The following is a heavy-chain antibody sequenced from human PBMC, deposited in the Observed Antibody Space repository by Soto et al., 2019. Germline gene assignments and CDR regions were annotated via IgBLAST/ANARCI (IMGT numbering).Heavy chain of an antibody. J-gene: IGHJ4*02. CDR2: INHSGST. Sequence: SETLSLTCAVYGGYFSGYYWTWIRQPSGTGLEWIGEINHSGSTNYNPSLKSRVTISVDTSKNQFSLKLTSVTAADTAVYYCARDKITGLFDYWGQGTLVTVSS. CDR1: GGYFSGYY. V-gene: IGHV4-34*01. D-gene: IGHD2-8*02. CDR3: ARDKITGLFDY.